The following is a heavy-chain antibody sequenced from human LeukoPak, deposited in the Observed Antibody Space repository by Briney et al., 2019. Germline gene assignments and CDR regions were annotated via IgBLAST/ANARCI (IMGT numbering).Heavy chain of an antibody. D-gene: IGHD3-10*01. CDR2: ISYDGSNK. Sequence: GRSLRLSCAASGFTFGSYGMHWVRQAPGKGLEWVAVISYDGSNKYYADSVKGRFTISRDNSKNTLYLQMNSLRAEDTAVYYCAKGSEFGELLPPFDYWGQGNLVTVSS. CDR3: AKGSEFGELLPPFDY. J-gene: IGHJ4*02. V-gene: IGHV3-30*18. CDR1: GFTFGSYG.